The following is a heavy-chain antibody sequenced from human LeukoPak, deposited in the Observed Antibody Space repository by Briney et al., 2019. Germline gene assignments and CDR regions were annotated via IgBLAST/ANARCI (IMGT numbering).Heavy chain of an antibody. CDR3: ARVDTAMVVLDY. CDR1: GGTFSSYA. V-gene: IGHV1-69*05. J-gene: IGHJ4*02. Sequence: GASVKVSCKASGGTFSSYAISWVRQAPGQGLEWMGGIIPIFGTANYAQKFQGRVTITTDESTSTAYMELSSLRSEDTAVYYCARVDTAMVVLDYWGRGTLVTVSS. CDR2: IIPIFGTA. D-gene: IGHD5-18*01.